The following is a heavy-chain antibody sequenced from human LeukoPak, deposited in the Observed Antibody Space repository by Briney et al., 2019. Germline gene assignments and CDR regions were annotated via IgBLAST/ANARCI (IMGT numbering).Heavy chain of an antibody. D-gene: IGHD6-13*01. CDR1: GYSISSGYY. CDR2: IYHSGST. J-gene: IGHJ6*03. Sequence: PSETLSLTCTVSGYSISSGYYWGWIRPPPGKGLEWIGSIYHSGSTYYNPSLKSRVTISVDTSKNQFSLKLSSVTAADTAVYYCAREERLYSSSWYPRPYYCYMDVWGKGTTVTISS. V-gene: IGHV4-38-2*02. CDR3: AREERLYSSSWYPRPYYCYMDV.